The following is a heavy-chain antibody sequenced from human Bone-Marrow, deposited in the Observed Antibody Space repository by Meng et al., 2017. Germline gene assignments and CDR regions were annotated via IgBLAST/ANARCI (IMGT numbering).Heavy chain of an antibody. CDR2: INSDGSST. J-gene: IGHJ5*02. CDR3: VRDRQQTNWFDP. CDR1: GFTFSSYS. V-gene: IGHV3-74*01. Sequence: EVQLVESGGGLVKPGGSLRLSCAASGFTFSSYSMNWVRQAPGKGLVWVSRINSDGSSTNYADSVKGRFTISRDNAKNTLDLQMNSLRAEDTAVYYCVRDRQQTNWFDPWGQGTLVTVSS. D-gene: IGHD6-13*01.